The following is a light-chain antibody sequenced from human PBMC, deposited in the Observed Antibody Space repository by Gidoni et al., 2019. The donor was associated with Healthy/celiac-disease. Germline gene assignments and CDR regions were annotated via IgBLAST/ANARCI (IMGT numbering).Light chain of an antibody. CDR1: QSISSY. V-gene: IGKV1-39*01. J-gene: IGKJ5*01. CDR3: QQSYSTPPIT. CDR2: AAS. Sequence: DIQMTQTPSSLSASVGDRFTITCRASQSISSYLDWYKQKPGKSPKLLIYAASSLQIGVPSRFSGSGSGTDFTLTISSLQPEDFATYYCQQSYSTPPITFGQGTRLEIK.